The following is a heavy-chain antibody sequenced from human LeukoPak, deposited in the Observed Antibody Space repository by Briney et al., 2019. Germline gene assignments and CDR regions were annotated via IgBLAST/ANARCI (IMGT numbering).Heavy chain of an antibody. CDR1: GFTFSSYA. Sequence: GWSLRLSCAASGFTFSSYAMSWVRQAPGKGLEWVSVITNSGTSTYYVDSVKGRFTISRDNSKNTLYLQMNSLRAEDTAVYYCANNWNLDCWGQGALVTVSS. CDR2: ITNSGTST. J-gene: IGHJ4*02. V-gene: IGHV3-23*01. D-gene: IGHD1-1*01. CDR3: ANNWNLDC.